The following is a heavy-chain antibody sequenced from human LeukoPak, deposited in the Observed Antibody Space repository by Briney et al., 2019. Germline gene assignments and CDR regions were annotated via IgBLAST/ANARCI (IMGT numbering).Heavy chain of an antibody. J-gene: IGHJ6*04. CDR2: INPNSGGT. V-gene: IGHV1-2*04. D-gene: IGHD3-10*01. CDR1: GYTFTGYY. Sequence: ASVKVSCKASGYTFTGYYMHWVRQAPGQGLEWMGWINPNSGGTNYAQKFQGWVTMTRDTSISTAYMELSRLRSDDTAVYYCARDRYYGSGSYYYYCGMDVWGKGTTVTVSS. CDR3: ARDRYYGSGSYYYYCGMDV.